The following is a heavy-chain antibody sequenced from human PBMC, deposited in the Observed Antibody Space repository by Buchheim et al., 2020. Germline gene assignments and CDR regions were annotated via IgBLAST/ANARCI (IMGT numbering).Heavy chain of an antibody. Sequence: QVQLVQSGAEVRKPGSSVKVSCKASGDNFSSYGISWVRQAPGQGPEWMGGIIPILGRVNYAQKFQGRVTITADESTSKAYMELSSLRSEDTAVYYCARPEYLGSHYYGLDVWGQGTT. CDR2: IIPILGRV. D-gene: IGHD2-2*02. CDR1: GDNFSSYG. CDR3: ARPEYLGSHYYGLDV. J-gene: IGHJ6*02. V-gene: IGHV1-69*11.